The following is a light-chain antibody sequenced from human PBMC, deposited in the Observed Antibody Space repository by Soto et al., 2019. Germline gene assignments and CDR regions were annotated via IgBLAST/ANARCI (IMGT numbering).Light chain of an antibody. CDR3: QQYYTSWWS. V-gene: IGKV4-1*01. CDR1: QSVLYNSNNKNY. CDR2: WAS. Sequence: DIVMTQSPDSLAVSLGERATINCKSSQSVLYNSNNKNYVAWYQQKPGQPPKLLINWASTRESGVPDRFSGSGSGTDFTLTISIRQAEDVAVYYCQQYYTSWWSFGQGTKVEIK. J-gene: IGKJ1*01.